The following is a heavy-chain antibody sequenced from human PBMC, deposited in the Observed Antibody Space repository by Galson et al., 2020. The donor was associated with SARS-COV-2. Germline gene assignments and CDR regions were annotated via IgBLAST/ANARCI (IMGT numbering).Heavy chain of an antibody. CDR2: IFYTGNT. CDR3: GREVEGGNTGVDG. CDR1: GGPISSNN. D-gene: IGHD2-15*01. Sequence: ASETLSLTCTVPGGPISSNNWTWIRQPPGKGLEWIGYIFYTGNTNYNPALKSPVTISLDTSKNQLSLKLTTGIASDTAVYYCGREVEGGNTGVDGWGQGTMVTVSS. V-gene: IGHV4-59*01. J-gene: IGHJ4*02.